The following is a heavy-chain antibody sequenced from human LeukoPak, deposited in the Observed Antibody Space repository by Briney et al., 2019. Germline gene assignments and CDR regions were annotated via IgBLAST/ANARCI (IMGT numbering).Heavy chain of an antibody. CDR3: ASEEDYDILTGYGPNAFDI. CDR1: GGSFSGYY. Sequence: KASETLSLTCAVYGGSFSGYYWSWIRQPPGKGLEWIGEINHSGSTNYNPSLKSRVTISVDTSKNQFSLELSSVTAADTAVYYCASEEDYDILTGYGPNAFDIWGQGTMVTVSS. V-gene: IGHV4-34*01. J-gene: IGHJ3*02. CDR2: INHSGST. D-gene: IGHD3-9*01.